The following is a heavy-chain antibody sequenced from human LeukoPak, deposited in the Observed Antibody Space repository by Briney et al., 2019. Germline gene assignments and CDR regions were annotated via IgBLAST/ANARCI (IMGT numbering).Heavy chain of an antibody. CDR2: IYYSGST. CDR3: ARSVAAGQNYYYYGMDV. J-gene: IGHJ6*02. V-gene: IGHV4-59*08. Sequence: SETLSLTCTVSGGSISSYYWSWIRQPPGKGLERIGYIYYSGSTNYNPSLKSRVTISVHTSKNQFSLKLSSVTAADTAVYYCARSVAAGQNYYYYGMDVWGQGTTVTVSS. CDR1: GGSISSYY. D-gene: IGHD2-15*01.